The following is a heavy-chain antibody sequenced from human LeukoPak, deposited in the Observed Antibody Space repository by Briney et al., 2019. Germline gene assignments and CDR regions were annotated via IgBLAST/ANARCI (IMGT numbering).Heavy chain of an antibody. V-gene: IGHV3-48*01. J-gene: IGHJ4*02. D-gene: IGHD5-18*01. CDR1: GFTFSSYN. Sequence: GGSLRLSCAASGFTFSSYNMNWVRQVPGKGLEWVSYISSSSTIYYADSVKGRFTISRDNAKNSLYLQMNSLRAEDTAVYYCARARGYSFGYDYWGQGTLVTVSS. CDR3: ARARGYSFGYDY. CDR2: ISSSSTI.